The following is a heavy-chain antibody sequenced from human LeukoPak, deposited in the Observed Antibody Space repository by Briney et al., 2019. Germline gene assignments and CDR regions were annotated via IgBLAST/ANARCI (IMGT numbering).Heavy chain of an antibody. D-gene: IGHD2-2*01. Sequence: GRSLRLSCAASGFTFSSYGMHWVRQAPGKGLEWVANIKQDGSEKYYVDSVKGRFTISRDNAKNSLYLQMNSLRAEDTAVYYCAREGCSSTSCYGFFSDYWGQGTLVTVSS. CDR2: IKQDGSEK. J-gene: IGHJ4*02. CDR3: AREGCSSTSCYGFFSDY. CDR1: GFTFSSYG. V-gene: IGHV3-7*03.